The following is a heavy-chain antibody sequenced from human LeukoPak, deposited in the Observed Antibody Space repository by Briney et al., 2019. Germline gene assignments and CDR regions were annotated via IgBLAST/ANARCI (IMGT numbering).Heavy chain of an antibody. CDR1: GGSISSSSYY. Sequence: SETLSLTCTASGGSISSSSYYWGWLRQPPGKGLEWIGSIYYSGSTYYNPSLKSRVTISVDTSKNQFSLKLSSVTAADTAVYYCATPRGRELQKEYYFDYWGQGTLVTVSS. V-gene: IGHV4-39*07. J-gene: IGHJ4*02. CDR2: IYYSGST. CDR3: ATPRGRELQKEYYFDY. D-gene: IGHD1-26*01.